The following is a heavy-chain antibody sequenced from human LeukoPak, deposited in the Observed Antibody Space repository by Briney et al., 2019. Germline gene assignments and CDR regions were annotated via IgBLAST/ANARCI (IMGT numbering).Heavy chain of an antibody. Sequence: SETLSLTCTVSGGSISSYYWSWIRQPPGKGLEWIGYIYYSGSANYNPSLKSRVTISVDTSKNQFSLKLSSVTAADTAVYYCARHHQDSSGYIDYWGQGTLVTVSS. J-gene: IGHJ4*02. D-gene: IGHD3-22*01. CDR3: ARHHQDSSGYIDY. CDR1: GGSISSYY. V-gene: IGHV4-59*01. CDR2: IYYSGSA.